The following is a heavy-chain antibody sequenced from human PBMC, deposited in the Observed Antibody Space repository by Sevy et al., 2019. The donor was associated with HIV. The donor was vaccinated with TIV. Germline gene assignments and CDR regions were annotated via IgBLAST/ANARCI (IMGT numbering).Heavy chain of an antibody. D-gene: IGHD6-13*01. J-gene: IGHJ4*01. CDR2: ISYEGTET. CDR3: ARDGGYSIKWYPLY. Sequence: GGSLRLSCAASDFAFSSHAIHWVRQAPGKGLEWVAVISYEGTETFYAASVEGRFTISRDNSKNMLSLQINSLRPEDTAVYYCARDGGYSIKWYPLYWGHGTLVTVSS. V-gene: IGHV3-30-3*01. CDR1: DFAFSSHA.